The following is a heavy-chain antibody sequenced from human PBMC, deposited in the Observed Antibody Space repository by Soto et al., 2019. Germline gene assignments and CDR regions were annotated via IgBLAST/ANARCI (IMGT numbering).Heavy chain of an antibody. D-gene: IGHD2-15*01. V-gene: IGHV5-51*01. J-gene: IGHJ6*03. CDR3: ARHGLDCSGGSCYSETYYYYYYMDV. CDR2: IYPGDSDT. CDR1: GYSFTSYW. Sequence: GESLKISCKGSGYSFTSYWIGWVRQMPGKDLEWMGIIYPGDSDTRKSPYFKGKVNISADKSNSNAYLKWSSLKALDNAMYYCARHGLDCSGGSCYSETYYYYYYMDVLGKGTTVTVSS.